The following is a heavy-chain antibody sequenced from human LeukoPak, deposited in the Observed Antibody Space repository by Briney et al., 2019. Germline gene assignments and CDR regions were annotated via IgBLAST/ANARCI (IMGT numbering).Heavy chain of an antibody. J-gene: IGHJ2*01. CDR1: GASISSGNYY. Sequence: SQTLSLTCTVSGASISSGNYYWSWIRQPPGKGLEWIGYIYHSGSTYYNPSLNSRVTLSVDRSKNQFSLKLSSVTAADTAVYHCARPRMTTNYGDGWYFDLWGRGTLVTVSS. CDR3: ARPRMTTNYGDGWYFDL. CDR2: IYHSGST. D-gene: IGHD4-17*01. V-gene: IGHV4-30-2*01.